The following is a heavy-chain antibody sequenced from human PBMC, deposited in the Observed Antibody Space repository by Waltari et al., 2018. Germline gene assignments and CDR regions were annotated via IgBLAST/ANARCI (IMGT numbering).Heavy chain of an antibody. D-gene: IGHD2-15*01. CDR1: GYSIRSGYY. Sequence: QVHLQESGPGLVKPSETLSLTCAVFGYSIRSGYYLVWLRQPPAKGLEWIGSIYHSGSTYYNPSLKSRVTISVDTSKNQFSLKLSSVTAADTAVYYCASLVPYCSGGSCYRGYFQHWGQGTLVTVSS. CDR3: ASLVPYCSGGSCYRGYFQH. CDR2: IYHSGST. V-gene: IGHV4-38-2*01. J-gene: IGHJ1*01.